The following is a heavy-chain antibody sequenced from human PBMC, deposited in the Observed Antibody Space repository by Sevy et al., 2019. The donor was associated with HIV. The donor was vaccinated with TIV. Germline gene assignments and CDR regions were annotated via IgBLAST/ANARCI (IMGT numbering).Heavy chain of an antibody. CDR3: ARDYCSSTSCYAVNYYDMDV. CDR2: IIPIFGTA. CDR1: GGTFSSYA. Sequence: ASVKVSCKASGGTFSSYAISWVRQAPGQGLEWMGRIIPIFGTANYAQKFQGRVTITADESTSTAYMELSSLRSEDTAVYYCARDYCSSTSCYAVNYYDMDVWGKGTTVTVSS. J-gene: IGHJ6*03. D-gene: IGHD2-2*01. V-gene: IGHV1-69*13.